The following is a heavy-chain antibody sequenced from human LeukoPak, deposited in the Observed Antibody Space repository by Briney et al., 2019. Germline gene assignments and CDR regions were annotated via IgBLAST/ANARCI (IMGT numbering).Heavy chain of an antibody. CDR2: IWYDGSNK. CDR3: ARDLYPITMVRGVIIGCDY. CDR1: GFTFSSYG. D-gene: IGHD3-10*01. V-gene: IGHV3-33*01. Sequence: GGSLRLSCAASGFTFSSYGMHWVRKAPGKGLEWVAVIWYDGSNKYYADSVKGRLTISRDNSKNTLYLQMNSLRAEDTAVYYCARDLYPITMVRGVIIGCDYWGQGTLVTVSS. J-gene: IGHJ4*02.